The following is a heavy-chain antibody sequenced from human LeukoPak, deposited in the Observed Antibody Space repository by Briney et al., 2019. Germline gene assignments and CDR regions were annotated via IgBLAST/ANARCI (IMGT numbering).Heavy chain of an antibody. CDR2: INPSGGST. CDR3: ARGGIEGGNNPDYYYMDV. D-gene: IGHD4-23*01. V-gene: IGHV1-46*01. J-gene: IGHJ6*03. CDR1: GYTFTSYY. Sequence: ASVKVSCKASGYTFTSYYMHWVRQAPGQGLEWMGIINPSGGSTSYAQKFQGRVTMTRDMSTSTVSMELSSLRSEDTAVYYCARGGIEGGNNPDYYYMDVWGKGTTVTVSS.